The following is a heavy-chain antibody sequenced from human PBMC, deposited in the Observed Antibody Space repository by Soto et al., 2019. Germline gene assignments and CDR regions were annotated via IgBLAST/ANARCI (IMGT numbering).Heavy chain of an antibody. D-gene: IGHD3-10*01. J-gene: IGHJ5*02. CDR1: GGTFSSYA. V-gene: IGHV1-69*13. Sequence: SVKVSCKASGGTFSSYAISWVRPAPGQGLEWVGGIIPICGTANYAQKFQVRVTITADESTSTAYMELSSLRSEDTAVYYCARDSYYYGSGSYYHNWFDPWGQGTLVTVSS. CDR2: IIPICGTA. CDR3: ARDSYYYGSGSYYHNWFDP.